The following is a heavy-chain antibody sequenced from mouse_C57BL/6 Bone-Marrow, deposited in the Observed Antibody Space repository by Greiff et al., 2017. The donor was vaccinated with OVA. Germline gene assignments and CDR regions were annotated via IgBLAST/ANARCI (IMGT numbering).Heavy chain of an antibody. V-gene: IGHV1-72*01. D-gene: IGHD2-2*01. CDR3: ASGLTLYYYAMDY. CDR2: IDPNSGGT. J-gene: IGHJ4*01. CDR1: GYTFTSYW. Sequence: QVQLKQPGAELVKPGASVKLSCKASGYTFTSYWMHWVKQRPGRGLEWIGRIDPNSGGTKYNEKFKSKATLTVDKPSSTAYMQLSSLTSEDSAVYYCASGLTLYYYAMDYGGQGTSVTVSS.